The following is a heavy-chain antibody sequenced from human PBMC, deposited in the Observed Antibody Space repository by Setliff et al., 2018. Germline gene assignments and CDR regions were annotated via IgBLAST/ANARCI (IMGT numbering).Heavy chain of an antibody. J-gene: IGHJ6*03. CDR1: GDSISNDYW. D-gene: IGHD3-3*01. CDR3: ARMSGFLYMDV. CDR2: INQSGTT. Sequence: SETLSLTCAVSGDSISNDYWWSWVRQPPERELEWIGEINQSGTTNYNPPLKGRATISVDNSKNQFSLKLTSVTAADTAVYYCARMSGFLYMDVWGKGTTVTVSS. V-gene: IGHV4-4*02.